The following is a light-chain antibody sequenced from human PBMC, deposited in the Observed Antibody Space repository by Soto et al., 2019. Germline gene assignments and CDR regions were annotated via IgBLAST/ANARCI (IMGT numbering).Light chain of an antibody. CDR2: ATS. J-gene: IGKJ3*01. CDR3: QKYNDVPFT. Sequence: DIQMTQSPSSLSASVGDRVTITCRASQGFSNYLAWYQQKPGKVPMLLIYATSTLQSGVPARFRGSGSGTDFTLTISSLQPEDVATYYCQKYNDVPFTFGPGTKVDIK. V-gene: IGKV1-27*01. CDR1: QGFSNY.